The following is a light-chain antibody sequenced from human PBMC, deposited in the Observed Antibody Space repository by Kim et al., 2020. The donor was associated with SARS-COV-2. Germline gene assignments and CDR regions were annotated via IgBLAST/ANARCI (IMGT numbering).Light chain of an antibody. CDR1: SANIGNNY. CDR2: DNN. CDR3: GAWDSSLSAVV. J-gene: IGLJ2*01. V-gene: IGLV1-51*01. Sequence: GPKVTSSCSRSSANIGNNYVSWYQQLPGTAPKLLIYDNNKRPSGVPDRFSGSKSGTSASLAISGLQSEDEADYYCGAWDSSLSAVVFGGGTQLTVL.